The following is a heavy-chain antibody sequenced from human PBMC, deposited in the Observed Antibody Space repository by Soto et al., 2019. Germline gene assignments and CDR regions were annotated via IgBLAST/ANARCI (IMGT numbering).Heavy chain of an antibody. CDR2: ISNTGYT. Sequence: NPSETLSLTCNVSGDSISRFYWAWIRQSPGRGLESIGYISNTGYTDYNPSLESRVAISLDTSNNQFSLTLWSVTATDTAVYYCARVRTAYAGLDYWGQGTLVTVSS. V-gene: IGHV4-4*09. CDR3: ARVRTAYAGLDY. D-gene: IGHD2-21*02. CDR1: GDSISRFY. J-gene: IGHJ4*02.